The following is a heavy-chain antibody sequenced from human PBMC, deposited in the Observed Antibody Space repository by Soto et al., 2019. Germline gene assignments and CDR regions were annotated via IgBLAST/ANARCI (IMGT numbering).Heavy chain of an antibody. CDR3: SNIAVAGRGYFDY. D-gene: IGHD6-19*01. V-gene: IGHV4-59*01. CDR1: GGSISSYY. CDR2: IYYSGST. Sequence: SETLSLTCTVSGGSISSYYWSWIRQPPGKGLEWIGYIYYSGSTNYNPSLKSRVTISVDTSKNQFSLKLSSVTAADTAVYYCSNIAVAGRGYFDYWGQGTLVTVSS. J-gene: IGHJ4*02.